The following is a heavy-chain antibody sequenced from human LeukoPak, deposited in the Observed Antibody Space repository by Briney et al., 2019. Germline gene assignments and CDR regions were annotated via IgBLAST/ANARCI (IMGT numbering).Heavy chain of an antibody. D-gene: IGHD3-10*01. J-gene: IGHJ5*02. CDR2: VFYTGSS. Sequence: PGGSLRLSCAASGFPFRSYAMHWVRQAPGKGLEWIGHVFYTGSSNYNPSLKSRVTISLDRSNNHFSLRLTSVSAADTAVYYCARAGPWQIDPWGQGTLVTVSS. CDR3: ARAGPWQIDP. V-gene: IGHV4-59*01. CDR1: GFPFRSYA.